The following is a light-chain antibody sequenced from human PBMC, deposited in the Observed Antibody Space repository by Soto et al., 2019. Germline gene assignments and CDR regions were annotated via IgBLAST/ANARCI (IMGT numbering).Light chain of an antibody. CDR3: QQRSNWPWT. Sequence: EIVLTHSPATLSLSPGERATLSCRASQSVSNFLAWYQQKPGQAPRLLISDASNRATGIPGRFSGSGSGTDFRLTISSLEPEDFAVYYCQQRSNWPWTFGQGTKVEIK. CDR2: DAS. CDR1: QSVSNF. V-gene: IGKV3-11*01. J-gene: IGKJ1*01.